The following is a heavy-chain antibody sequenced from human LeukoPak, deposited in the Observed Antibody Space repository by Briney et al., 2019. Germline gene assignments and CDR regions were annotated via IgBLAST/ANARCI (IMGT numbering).Heavy chain of an antibody. D-gene: IGHD4-17*01. CDR1: GGSFSGYY. CDR2: INHSGST. V-gene: IGHV4-34*01. CDR3: ASQAYGDYVSFEY. Sequence: SETLSLTCAVYGGSFSGYYWSWIRQPPGKGLEWIGEINHSGSTNYNPSLKSRVTISVDTSKNQFSLKLSSVTAADTAMYYCASQAYGDYVSFEYWGQGILVTVSS. J-gene: IGHJ4*02.